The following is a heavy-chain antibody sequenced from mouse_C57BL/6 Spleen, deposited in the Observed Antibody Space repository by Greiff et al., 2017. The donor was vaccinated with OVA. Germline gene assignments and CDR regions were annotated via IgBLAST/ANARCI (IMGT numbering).Heavy chain of an antibody. D-gene: IGHD2-1*01. CDR3: ASLIYYGNYYYAMDY. CDR1: GFSLTSYG. V-gene: IGHV2-2*01. Sequence: VQVVESGPGLVQPSQSLSITCTVSGFSLTSYGVHWVRQSPGKGLEWLGVIWSGGSTDYNAAFISRLSISKDNSKSQVFFKMNSLQADDTAIYYCASLIYYGNYYYAMDYWGQGTSVTVSS. CDR2: IWSGGST. J-gene: IGHJ4*01.